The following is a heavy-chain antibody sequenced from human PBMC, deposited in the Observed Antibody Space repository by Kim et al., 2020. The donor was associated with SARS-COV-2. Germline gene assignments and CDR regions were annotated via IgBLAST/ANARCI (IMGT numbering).Heavy chain of an antibody. V-gene: IGHV3-23*01. Sequence: ADSVKGRFTISRDNSKNTLYLQMNSLRAEDTAVYYCAKTPLSHSSSWYRDWGQGTLVTVSS. CDR3: AKTPLSHSSSWYRD. D-gene: IGHD6-13*01. J-gene: IGHJ4*02.